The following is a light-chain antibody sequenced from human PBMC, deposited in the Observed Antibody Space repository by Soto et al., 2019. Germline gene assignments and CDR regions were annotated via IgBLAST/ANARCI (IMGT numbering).Light chain of an antibody. J-gene: IGLJ2*01. V-gene: IGLV1-44*01. CDR1: GSNIGSNA. Sequence: QSVLTQPPSASGTPGQRVTFSCSGSGSNIGSNAVNWYQQLPGTAPKLLIYFNTQRPSGVPDPFSGSKSGTSASLAISGLQSEDEADYYCAAWDDSLTGLLIGGGTKLTVL. CDR3: AAWDDSLTGLL. CDR2: FNT.